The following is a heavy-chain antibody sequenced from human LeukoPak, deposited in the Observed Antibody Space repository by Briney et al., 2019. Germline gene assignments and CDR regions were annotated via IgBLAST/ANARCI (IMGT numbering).Heavy chain of an antibody. D-gene: IGHD6-6*01. Sequence: SETLSLTCTVSGDSISSYYWSWIRQPPGKGLEWIGYIYTSGGTNYIPSLKGRVTISIDTSKSQFSLKLSSVTAADSAVYYCARLTRLSTSPDRYYLDYWGQGTLVTVSS. V-gene: IGHV4-4*09. CDR3: ARLTRLSTSPDRYYLDY. CDR1: GDSISSYY. J-gene: IGHJ4*02. CDR2: IYTSGGT.